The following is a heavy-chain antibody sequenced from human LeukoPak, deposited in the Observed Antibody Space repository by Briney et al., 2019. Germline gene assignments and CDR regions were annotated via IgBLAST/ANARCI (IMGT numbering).Heavy chain of an antibody. CDR3: ARNSGIAAAEGAFDI. D-gene: IGHD6-13*01. CDR1: GGSISSSSYY. Sequence: SETLSLTCTVSGGSISSSSYYWGWIRQPPGKGLEWIGSIYYSGSTYYNPSLKSRVTISVDTSKNQFSLKLSSVTAADTAVYYCARNSGIAAAEGAFDIWGQGTMVTVSS. V-gene: IGHV4-39*01. J-gene: IGHJ3*02. CDR2: IYYSGST.